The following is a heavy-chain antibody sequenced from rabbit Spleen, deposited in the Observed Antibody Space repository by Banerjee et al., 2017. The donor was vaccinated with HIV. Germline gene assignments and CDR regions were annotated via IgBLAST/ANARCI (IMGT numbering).Heavy chain of an antibody. CDR1: GFDFSSNA. Sequence: QEQLVESGGGLVQPEGSLKLSCKGSGFDFSSNAMCWVRQAPGKGLEWIACIDADSSASTYYASWVKGRFTISKTSSTTVTLKMTSLTAADTAIYFCARRFSGGGGGYDLWGQGTLVTV. CDR3: ARRFSGGGGGYDL. V-gene: IGHV1S45*01. CDR2: IDADSSAST. J-gene: IGHJ4*01. D-gene: IGHD2-1*01.